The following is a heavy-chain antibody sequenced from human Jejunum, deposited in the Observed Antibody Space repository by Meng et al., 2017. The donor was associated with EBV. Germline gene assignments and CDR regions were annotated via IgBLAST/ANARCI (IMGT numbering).Heavy chain of an antibody. CDR3: ARVVNWDYGDYGAFDY. J-gene: IGHJ4*02. Sequence: LPMWGPGRFTHSEPLSLPRAVPGEAFSEHFVSWIRQPPGKGLEWIGDINQSGRTTYNPSLESRVTLSVDTSKNQFSLRLNSVTAADTAIYYCARVVNWDYGDYGAFDYWGQGALVTVSS. CDR2: INQSGRT. D-gene: IGHD4-17*01. CDR1: GEAFSEHF. V-gene: IGHV4-34*01.